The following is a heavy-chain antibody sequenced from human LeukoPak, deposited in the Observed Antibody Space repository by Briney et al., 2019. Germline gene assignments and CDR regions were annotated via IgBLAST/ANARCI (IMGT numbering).Heavy chain of an antibody. V-gene: IGHV3-7*01. CDR1: GFTFSSSW. Sequence: PGGSLRLSCAASGFTFSSSWMGWARQAPGKGLEWVANIKEDGSWKHYAVSVQGRFTISRDNAKNSLYLEMNSLRGEDTAVYYCARSQGFFDYWGQGTLVTVSS. CDR2: IKEDGSWK. J-gene: IGHJ4*02. CDR3: ARSQGFFDY.